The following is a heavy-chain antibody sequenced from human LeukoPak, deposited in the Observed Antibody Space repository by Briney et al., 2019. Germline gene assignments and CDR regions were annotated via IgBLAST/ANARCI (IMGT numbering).Heavy chain of an antibody. CDR3: ARAHITIFGVVTYPFDY. J-gene: IGHJ4*02. Sequence: GGSLRLSCAASGFTLSTYNMNWVRQAPGKGLEWLSSIRSSSTYIYYADSVKGRFTISRDNAKNSLYLQMNTLRVEDTAVYYCARAHITIFGVVTYPFDYWGQGTLVTVSS. CDR1: GFTLSTYN. V-gene: IGHV3-21*01. CDR2: IRSSSTYI. D-gene: IGHD3-3*01.